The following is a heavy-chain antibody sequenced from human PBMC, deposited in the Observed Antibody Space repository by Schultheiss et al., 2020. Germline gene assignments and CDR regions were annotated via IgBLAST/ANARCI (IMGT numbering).Heavy chain of an antibody. Sequence: GGSLRLSCAASGFAVSSSYMSWVRQAPGKGLEWVSSISSSSSYIYYADSVKGRFTISRDNAKNSLYLQMNSLRAEDTAVYYCARGGGSYGDYVGGLDYWGQGTLVTVSS. CDR1: GFAVSSSY. CDR2: ISSSSSYI. J-gene: IGHJ4*02. V-gene: IGHV3-21*01. CDR3: ARGGGSYGDYVGGLDY. D-gene: IGHD4-17*01.